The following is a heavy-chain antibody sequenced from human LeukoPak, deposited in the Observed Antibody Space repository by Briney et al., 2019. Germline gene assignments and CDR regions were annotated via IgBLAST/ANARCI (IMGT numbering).Heavy chain of an antibody. V-gene: IGHV4-59*01. CDR3: AREGVPIFGVVIDWYFDL. CDR2: IYYSGST. Sequence: PSETLSLTCTVSGGSISSYYWSWIRQPPGKGLEWIGYIYYSGSTNYNPSLKSRVTISVDTSKNQFSLKLSSVTAADPAVYYCAREGVPIFGVVIDWYFDLWGRGTLVTVSS. CDR1: GGSISSYY. J-gene: IGHJ2*01. D-gene: IGHD3-3*01.